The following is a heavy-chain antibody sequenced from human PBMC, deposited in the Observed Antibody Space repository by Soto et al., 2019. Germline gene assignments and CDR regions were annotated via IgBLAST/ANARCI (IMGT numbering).Heavy chain of an antibody. D-gene: IGHD6-13*01. Sequence: SETLSLTCTVSGGSISSGDYYWSWIRQPPGKGLEWIGYIFYSGSTNYNPSLKSRVTISVDTSTNQLSLRLSSMTAADTAVYYCARVSRSSRDYYYYYMDVWGKGTTVTVSS. CDR1: GGSISSGDYY. CDR2: IFYSGST. V-gene: IGHV4-61*08. CDR3: ARVSRSSRDYYYYYMDV. J-gene: IGHJ6*03.